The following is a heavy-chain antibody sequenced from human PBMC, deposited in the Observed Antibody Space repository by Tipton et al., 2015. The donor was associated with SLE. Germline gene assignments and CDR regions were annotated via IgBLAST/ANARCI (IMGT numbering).Heavy chain of an antibody. V-gene: IGHV6-1*01. Sequence: GLVKPSQTLSLTCAISGDSVSSNSAAWNWIRQSPSRGLEWLGRTYYRSKWYNDYAVSVKSRITINPDTSKNQFSLKLSSVTAADTAVYYCASLGIPRDYYMDVWGKGTTVTVSS. CDR2: TYYRSKWYN. D-gene: IGHD5-18*01. CDR1: GDSVSSNSAA. CDR3: ASLGIPRDYYMDV. J-gene: IGHJ6*03.